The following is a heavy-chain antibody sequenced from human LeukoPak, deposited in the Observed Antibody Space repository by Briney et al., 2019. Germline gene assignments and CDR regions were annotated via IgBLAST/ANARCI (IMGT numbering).Heavy chain of an antibody. J-gene: IGHJ5*02. D-gene: IGHD4-17*01. Sequence: SETLSLTCTVSGASINSNNYYWGWIRQPPGKGLEWTGNIYYSESIYYNPSLRSRLTISIDTSKNQFSLKLRSVTAADTAVYYCARQALRSRMRSSSPTWFDPWGQGTLVTVSS. CDR3: ARQALRSRMRSSSPTWFDP. V-gene: IGHV4-39*01. CDR1: GASINSNNYY. CDR2: IYYSESI.